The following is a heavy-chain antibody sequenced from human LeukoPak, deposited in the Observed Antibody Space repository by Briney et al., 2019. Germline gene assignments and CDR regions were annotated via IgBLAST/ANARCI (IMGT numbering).Heavy chain of an antibody. Sequence: GGSLRLSCAASGFSLSSYAMSWVRQAPGKGLEWVSAISSSDDGTYYADSVKGRFTISRDNSKNTLYLQMNSLRAEDTAVYYCAKARGGRRDGYNYVDYWGQGTLVTVSS. CDR2: ISSSDDGT. V-gene: IGHV3-23*01. CDR3: AKARGGRRDGYNYVDY. D-gene: IGHD5-24*01. CDR1: GFSLSSYA. J-gene: IGHJ4*02.